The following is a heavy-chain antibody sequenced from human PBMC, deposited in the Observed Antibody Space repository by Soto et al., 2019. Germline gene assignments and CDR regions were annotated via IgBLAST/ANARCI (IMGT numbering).Heavy chain of an antibody. Sequence: QLLESGPGLVKPSETLSLTCTVSGGSISSSSYYWGWIRQPPGKGLEWIGSIYYSGSTYYNPSLKSRVTISVDTSKNQFSLKLSSVTAADTAVYYCARLLAETAAFDIWGQGTMVTVSS. CDR3: ARLLAETAAFDI. CDR2: IYYSGST. J-gene: IGHJ3*02. V-gene: IGHV4-39*01. CDR1: GGSISSSSYY.